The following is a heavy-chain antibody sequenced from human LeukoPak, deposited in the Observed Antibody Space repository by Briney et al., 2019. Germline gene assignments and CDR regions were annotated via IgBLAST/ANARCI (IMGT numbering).Heavy chain of an antibody. J-gene: IGHJ4*02. D-gene: IGHD3-22*01. CDR3: AKGAGSMDSSGYYGRFDY. V-gene: IGHV3-21*04. CDR1: GFTFSSYS. Sequence: GGSLRLSCAASGFTFSSYSMNWVRQAPGKGLEWVSSISSGSSYIYYAGSVKGRFTISRDNAKNSLHLQMNSLRAEDTAVYYCAKGAGSMDSSGYYGRFDYWGQGTLVAVSS. CDR2: ISSGSSYI.